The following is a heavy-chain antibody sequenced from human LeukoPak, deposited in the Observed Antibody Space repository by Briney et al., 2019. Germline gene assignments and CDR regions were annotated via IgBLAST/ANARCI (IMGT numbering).Heavy chain of an antibody. Sequence: PSETLSLTCTVSGGSISSSTYYWGWIRQPPGKGLEWIGNIYYSGSTYYNPSLKSRVTMSVDTSKNQFSLKLSSVTAADTAVYYCARYSSGWKHWYFDLWGRGTLVTVSS. J-gene: IGHJ2*01. CDR1: GGSISSSTYY. CDR2: IYYSGST. V-gene: IGHV4-39*07. CDR3: ARYSSGWKHWYFDL. D-gene: IGHD6-19*01.